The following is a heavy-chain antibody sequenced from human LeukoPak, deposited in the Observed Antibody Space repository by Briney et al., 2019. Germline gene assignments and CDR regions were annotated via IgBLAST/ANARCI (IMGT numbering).Heavy chain of an antibody. CDR2: FDPEDGET. Sequence: ASVKVSCKVSGYTLTELSMHWVRQAPGKGLEWMGGFDPEDGETIYAQKFQGRVTMTEGTSTDTAYMELSSLRSEVTAVYYCATAHYYEPNWGQGTLVTVSS. J-gene: IGHJ4*02. D-gene: IGHD3-22*01. CDR1: GYTLTELS. V-gene: IGHV1-24*01. CDR3: ATAHYYEPN.